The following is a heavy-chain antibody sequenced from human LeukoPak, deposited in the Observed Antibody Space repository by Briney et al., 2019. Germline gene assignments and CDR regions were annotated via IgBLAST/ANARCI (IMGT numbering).Heavy chain of an antibody. D-gene: IGHD2-2*01. CDR3: AKQPDYYYGMDV. V-gene: IGHV4-59*08. J-gene: IGHJ6*02. CDR1: GGSISSYY. Sequence: SETLSLTCTVSGGSISSYYWSWIRQPPGKGLEWIGYIYYSGSTNYNPSLKSRVTISVDTSKNQFSLKLSSVTAADTAVYYCAKQPDYYYGMDVWGQGTTVTVSS. CDR2: IYYSGST.